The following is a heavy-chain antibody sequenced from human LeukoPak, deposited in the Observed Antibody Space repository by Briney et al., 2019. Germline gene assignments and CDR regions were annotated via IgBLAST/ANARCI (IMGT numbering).Heavy chain of an antibody. Sequence: SETLSLTCTVSGGSISSSSYYWGCIRQPPGKGMEWIGSINYSGSTYYNPSLKSRVTISVDTSKNQFSLKLSCVTAADTAVYYCARLLRGYSYGHGWFDPWGQGTLVTVSS. J-gene: IGHJ5*02. CDR1: GGSISSSSYY. CDR3: ARLLRGYSYGHGWFDP. CDR2: INYSGST. D-gene: IGHD5-18*01. V-gene: IGHV4-39*01.